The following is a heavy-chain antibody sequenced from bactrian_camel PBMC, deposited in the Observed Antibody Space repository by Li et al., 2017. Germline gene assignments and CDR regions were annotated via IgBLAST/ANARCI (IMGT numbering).Heavy chain of an antibody. CDR3: AADDGERIRDCATVEEEDWD. CDR1: AYTYRLNC. CDR2: IYTWDNST. Sequence: HVQLVESGGGSVQTGGSLRLSCEAIAYTYRLNCMGFFRQAPGKGREGVAAIYTWDNSTRYADSVKGRFTISRENARNVVYLQMDSLKPEDTAMYYCAADDGERIRDCATVEEEDWDWYQGTQVTVS. J-gene: IGHJ4*01. D-gene: IGHD1*01. V-gene: IGHV3S1*01.